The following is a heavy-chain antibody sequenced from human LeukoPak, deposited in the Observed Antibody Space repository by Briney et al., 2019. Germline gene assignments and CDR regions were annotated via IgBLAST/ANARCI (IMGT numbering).Heavy chain of an antibody. V-gene: IGHV4-59*08. CDR1: GGSTSSYY. CDR3: ARHYYDSSGFHSDAFDI. D-gene: IGHD3-22*01. CDR2: IYYSGST. Sequence: SETLSLTCTVSGGSTSSYYWSWIRQPPGKGLEWIGYIYYSGSTNYNPSLKSRVTISVDTSKNQFSLKLSSVTAADTAVYYCARHYYDSSGFHSDAFDIWGQGTMVTVSS. J-gene: IGHJ3*02.